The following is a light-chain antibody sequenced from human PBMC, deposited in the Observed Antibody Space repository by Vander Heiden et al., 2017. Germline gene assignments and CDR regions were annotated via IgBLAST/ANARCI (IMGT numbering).Light chain of an antibody. CDR2: SNN. CDR3: AAWYDSLNGVV. Sequence: SVLTQPHSEYGTDGTKFTIPCPGSSSHNGNNTVNCDQQPAGTTPKLLIYSNNQRPSGLPDRFSGSKSGPSASLAISGLQSDDAADYYFAAWYDSLNGVVFGGSTKLTVL. J-gene: IGLJ2*01. V-gene: IGLV1-44*01. CDR1: SSHNGNNT.